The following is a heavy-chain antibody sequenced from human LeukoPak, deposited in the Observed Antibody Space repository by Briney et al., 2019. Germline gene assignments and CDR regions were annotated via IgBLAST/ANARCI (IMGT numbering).Heavy chain of an antibody. V-gene: IGHV3-9*01. D-gene: IGHD5-24*01. CDR2: ISWNSGSI. CDR3: AKDMRRDGYKGENWAFDY. Sequence: RTGGSLRLSCAASGFTFDDYAMHWVRQAPGKGLEWVSGISWNSGSIGYADSMKGRFTISRDNAKNSLYLQMNSLRAEDTALYYCAKDMRRDGYKGENWAFDYWGQGTLVTVSS. CDR1: GFTFDDYA. J-gene: IGHJ4*02.